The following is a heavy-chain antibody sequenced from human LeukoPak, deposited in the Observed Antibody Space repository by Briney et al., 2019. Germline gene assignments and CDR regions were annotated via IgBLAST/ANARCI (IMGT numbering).Heavy chain of an antibody. J-gene: IGHJ4*02. CDR1: GFSFSNYW. CDR3: AKNTALIILYSDY. V-gene: IGHV3-74*01. Sequence: GGSLRLSCVVSGFSFSNYWMHWVRQAPGKGLVWVSRINSDGSTTSYAASVKGRFTISRDNAKNTLYLQMNSLRAEDTAVYYCAKNTALIILYSDYWGQGTLVTVSS. D-gene: IGHD3-3*01. CDR2: INSDGSTT.